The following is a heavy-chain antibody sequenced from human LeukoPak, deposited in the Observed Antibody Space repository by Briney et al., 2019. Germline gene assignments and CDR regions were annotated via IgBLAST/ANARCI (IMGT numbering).Heavy chain of an antibody. D-gene: IGHD3-16*01. CDR1: GGSISSYY. CDR3: ARDGGPAFDI. V-gene: IGHV4-59*01. Sequence: SETLPLTCTVSGGSISSYYWSWIRQPPGKGLEWIGYIYYSGSTNYNPSLKSRVTISVDTSKNQFSLKLSSVTAADTAVYYCARDGGPAFDIWGQGTMVTVSS. CDR2: IYYSGST. J-gene: IGHJ3*02.